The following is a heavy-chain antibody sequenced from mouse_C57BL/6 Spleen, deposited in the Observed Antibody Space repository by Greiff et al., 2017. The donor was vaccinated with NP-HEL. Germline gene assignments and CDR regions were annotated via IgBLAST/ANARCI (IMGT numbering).Heavy chain of an antibody. CDR1: GGEGTGCW. CDR3: ARGPYDYDGAWFAY. Sequence: QVQLQQSGAYLPQPGASVKLYCKANGGEGTGCWLVVGRGGPGHGLEWIGEILPGRCSTNYNEKFKGKATFTADTSSNTAYMQLSSLTTEDSAIYYCARGPYDYDGAWFAYWGQGTLVTVSA. V-gene: IGHV1-9*01. CDR2: ILPGRCST. J-gene: IGHJ3*01. D-gene: IGHD2-4*01.